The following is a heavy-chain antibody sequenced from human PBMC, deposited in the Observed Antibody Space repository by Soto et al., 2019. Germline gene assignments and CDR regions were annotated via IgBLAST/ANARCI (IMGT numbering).Heavy chain of an antibody. J-gene: IGHJ4*02. V-gene: IGHV5-51*01. Sequence: PGESLKISCKGSGYSFTSYWIGWVRQMPGKGLEWMGIIYPGDSDTRYSPSFQGQVTISADKSISTAYLQWSSLKASDTAMYYCARRIRATYYYDSSLDFDYWGQGTLVTVSS. CDR2: IYPGDSDT. CDR1: GYSFTSYW. CDR3: ARRIRATYYYDSSLDFDY. D-gene: IGHD3-22*01.